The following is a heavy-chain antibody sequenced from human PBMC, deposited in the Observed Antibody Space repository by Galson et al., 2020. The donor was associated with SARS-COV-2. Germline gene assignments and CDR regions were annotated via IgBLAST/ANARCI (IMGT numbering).Heavy chain of an antibody. V-gene: IGHV1-24*01. J-gene: IGHJ5*02. CDR1: GYTLTELS. Sequence: ASVKVSCKVSGYTLTELSMHWVRQAPGKGLEWMGGFDPDDGETIYAQKFQGRVTMTEDTSTDTAYMELSSLRSEDTAVYYCATSGGSYLFDWFDPWGQGTLVTVSS. D-gene: IGHD1-26*01. CDR3: ATSGGSYLFDWFDP. CDR2: FDPDDGET.